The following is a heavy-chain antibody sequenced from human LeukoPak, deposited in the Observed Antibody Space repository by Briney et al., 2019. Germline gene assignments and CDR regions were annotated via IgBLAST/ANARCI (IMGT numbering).Heavy chain of an antibody. V-gene: IGHV1-18*01. Sequence: ASVKVSCKASGYTLTSYGISWVRQAPGQGLEWMGWISAYNGNTNYAQKLQGRVTMTTDTSTSTAYMELRSLRSDDTAVYYCARGRSYDILTGYYTVDAFDIWGQGTMVTVSS. CDR2: ISAYNGNT. CDR3: ARGRSYDILTGYYTVDAFDI. CDR1: GYTLTSYG. J-gene: IGHJ3*02. D-gene: IGHD3-9*01.